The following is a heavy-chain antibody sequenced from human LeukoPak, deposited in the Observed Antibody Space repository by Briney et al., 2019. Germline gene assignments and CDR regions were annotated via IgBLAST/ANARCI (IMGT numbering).Heavy chain of an antibody. J-gene: IGHJ4*02. V-gene: IGHV4-59*01. D-gene: IGHD1-26*01. CDR2: IYYSGSS. CDR1: GGSISSYY. CDR3: AKSPFGGSYTTLDY. Sequence: NPSETLSLTCTVSGGSISSYYWSWIRQPPGKGLEWIGYIYYSGSSNYNPSLKSRVTISVDTSKNQFSLKLSSVTAADTAVYYCAKSPFGGSYTTLDYWGQGTLVTVSS.